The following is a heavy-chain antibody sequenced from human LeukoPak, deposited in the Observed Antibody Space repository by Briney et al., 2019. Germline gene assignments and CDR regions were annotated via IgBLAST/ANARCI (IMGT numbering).Heavy chain of an antibody. CDR2: INWNGGST. CDR1: GFTFSSYE. D-gene: IGHD2-8*01. CDR3: ARVGVKNYYYYYMDV. J-gene: IGHJ6*03. Sequence: GGSLRLSCAASGFTFSSYEMNWVRQAPGKGLEWVSGINWNGGSTGYADSVKGRFTISRDNAKNSLYLQMNSLRAEDTALYYCARVGVKNYYYYYMDVWGKGTTVTVSS. V-gene: IGHV3-20*04.